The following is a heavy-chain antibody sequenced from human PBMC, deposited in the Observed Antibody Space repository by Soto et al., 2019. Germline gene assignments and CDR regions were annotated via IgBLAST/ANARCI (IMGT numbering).Heavy chain of an antibody. J-gene: IGHJ6*02. D-gene: IGHD1-7*01. CDR1: GFTFSSYA. Sequence: GGSLRLSCAASGFTFSSYAMSWVRQAPGKGLEWVSAISGSGGSTYYADSVKGRFTISRDNSKNTLYLQMNSLRAEDTAVYYCAKALLFWNYGDYYYGMDVWGQGTTVTVSS. CDR2: ISGSGGST. CDR3: AKALLFWNYGDYYYGMDV. V-gene: IGHV3-23*01.